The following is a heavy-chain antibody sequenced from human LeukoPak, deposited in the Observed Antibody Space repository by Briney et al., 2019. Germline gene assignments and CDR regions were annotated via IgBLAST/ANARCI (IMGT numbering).Heavy chain of an antibody. CDR3: ARRRGSDYYDSSGYYYRGRWFDP. Sequence: SETLSLTCAVYGGSFSGYYWSWIRQPPGKGLEWIGEINHSGSTNYNPSLKSRVTISVDTSKNQFSLKLSSVTAADTAVYYCARRRGSDYYDSSGYYYRGRWFDPWGQGTLVTVSS. CDR2: INHSGST. V-gene: IGHV4-34*01. D-gene: IGHD3-22*01. CDR1: GGSFSGYY. J-gene: IGHJ5*02.